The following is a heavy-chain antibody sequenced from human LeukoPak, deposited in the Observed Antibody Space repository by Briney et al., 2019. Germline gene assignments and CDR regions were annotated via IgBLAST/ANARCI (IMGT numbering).Heavy chain of an antibody. CDR3: ARGLRGYSGYGLYFDY. Sequence: PGGSLRLSCAASGFTVSSNYMSWVRQAPGKGLEWVSVIYSGGSTCYADSVKGRFTISRDNYKNTLYLQMNSLRAEDTAVYYCARGLRGYSGYGLYFDYWGQGTLVTVSS. J-gene: IGHJ4*02. CDR1: GFTVSSNY. V-gene: IGHV3-53*01. D-gene: IGHD5-12*01. CDR2: IYSGGST.